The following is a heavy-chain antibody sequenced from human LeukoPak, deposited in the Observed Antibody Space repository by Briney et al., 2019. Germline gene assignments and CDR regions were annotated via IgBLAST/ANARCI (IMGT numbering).Heavy chain of an antibody. CDR2: ISAYNGNT. J-gene: IGHJ4*02. V-gene: IGHV1-18*01. D-gene: IGHD3-22*01. CDR3: ARDYPRYYDSSGYYIKIRFDY. CDR1: GYTFTSYG. Sequence: ASVKVSCKASGYTFTSYGISWVRQAPGRGLEWMGWISAYNGNTNYAQKLQGRVTMTTDTSTSTAYMELRSLRSDDTAVYYCARDYPRYYDSSGYYIKIRFDYWGQGTLVTVSS.